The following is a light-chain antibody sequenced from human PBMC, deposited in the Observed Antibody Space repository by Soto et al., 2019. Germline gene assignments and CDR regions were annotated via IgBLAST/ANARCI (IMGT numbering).Light chain of an antibody. V-gene: IGKV1-5*01. CDR3: PQHSSSPWT. J-gene: IGKJ1*01. CDR1: PTTGDS. Sequence: DIPRTQSPSALSASVGDRVTFTCRAIPTTGDSLDWYRQKPGKAHHLLIYDLSSLESGVPSRFSGRGSGTEFTLTIDGLPPDDFATYYCPQHSSSPWTFGQGTKVEIK. CDR2: DLS.